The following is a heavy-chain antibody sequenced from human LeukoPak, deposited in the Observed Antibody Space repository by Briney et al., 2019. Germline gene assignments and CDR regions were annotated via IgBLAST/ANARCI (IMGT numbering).Heavy chain of an antibody. V-gene: IGHV1-2*02. CDR2: INPNSGGT. Sequence: GASVKVSCKASGYTFTGYYMHWVRQAPGQGLEWMGWINPNSGGTNYAQKLQGRVTMTRDTSISTAYMELSRLRSDDTAVYYCASKSSGYSSGWYDAFDIWGQGTMVTVSS. D-gene: IGHD6-19*01. CDR3: ASKSSGYSSGWYDAFDI. J-gene: IGHJ3*02. CDR1: GYTFTGYY.